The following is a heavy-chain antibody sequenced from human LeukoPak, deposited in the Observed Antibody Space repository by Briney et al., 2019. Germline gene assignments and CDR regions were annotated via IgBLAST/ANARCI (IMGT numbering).Heavy chain of an antibody. CDR3: ARGTAHYDILTGYSGLDAFDI. D-gene: IGHD3-9*01. CDR1: GFTFSYNG. J-gene: IGHJ3*02. V-gene: IGHV3-33*08. CDR2: TWYDESNK. Sequence: GGSLRLSCAASGFTFSYNGMHWVRQAPGKGLEWVAVTWYDESNKNYADSVKGRFAISRDNSKNTLYLQMNSLRGEDTAVYYCARGTAHYDILTGYSGLDAFDIWGQGTMVTVSS.